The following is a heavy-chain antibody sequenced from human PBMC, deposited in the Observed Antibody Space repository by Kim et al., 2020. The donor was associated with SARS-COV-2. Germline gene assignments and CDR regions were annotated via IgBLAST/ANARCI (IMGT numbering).Heavy chain of an antibody. V-gene: IGHV3-23*01. Sequence: GGSLRLSCAASGFTFSSYAMSWVRQAPGKGLEWVSAISGSGGSTYYADSVKGRFTISRDNSKNTLYLQMNSLRAEDTAVYYCAKDPGSGSYSVYGMDVWGQGTTVTVSS. CDR3: AKDPGSGSYSVYGMDV. D-gene: IGHD1-26*01. CDR1: GFTFSSYA. CDR2: ISGSGGST. J-gene: IGHJ6*02.